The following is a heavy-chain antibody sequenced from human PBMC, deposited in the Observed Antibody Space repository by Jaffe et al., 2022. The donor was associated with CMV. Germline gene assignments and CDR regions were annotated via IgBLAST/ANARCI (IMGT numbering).Heavy chain of an antibody. CDR3: ARIGVLSKLYYYDSSGPDWYFDL. D-gene: IGHD3-22*01. J-gene: IGHJ2*01. V-gene: IGHV2-70*15. CDR2: IDWDDDK. CDR1: GFSLSTSGMC. Sequence: QVTLRESGPALVKPTQTLTLTCTFSGFSLSTSGMCVSWIRQPPGKALEWLARIDWDDDKYYSTSLKTRLTISKDTSKNQVVLTMTNMDPVDTATYYCARIGVLSKLYYYDSSGPDWYFDLWGRGTLVTVSS.